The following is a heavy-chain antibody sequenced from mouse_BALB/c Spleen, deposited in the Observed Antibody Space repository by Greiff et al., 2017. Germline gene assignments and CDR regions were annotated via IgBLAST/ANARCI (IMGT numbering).Heavy chain of an antibody. Sequence: EVQGVESGGGLVQPGGSMKLSCVASGFTFSNYWMNWVRQSPEKGLEWVAEIRLKSNNYATHYAESVKGRFTISRDDSKSSVYLQMNNLRAEDTGIYYCTLYYYGSLLYYYAMDYWGQGTSVTVSS. CDR3: TLYYYGSLLYYYAMDY. CDR2: IRLKSNNYAT. J-gene: IGHJ4*01. V-gene: IGHV6-6*02. D-gene: IGHD1-1*01. CDR1: GFTFSNYW.